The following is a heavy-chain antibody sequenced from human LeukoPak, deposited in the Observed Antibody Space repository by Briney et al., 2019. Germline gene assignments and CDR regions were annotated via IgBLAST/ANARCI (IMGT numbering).Heavy chain of an antibody. CDR2: ISSSSSTI. V-gene: IGHV3-48*01. CDR3: ARKGTTGYYYHYMDV. CDR1: GFTFSSYS. D-gene: IGHD1-1*01. J-gene: IGHJ6*03. Sequence: GGSLRLSCAASGFTFSSYSMNWVRQAPGKGLEWVSYISSSSSTIYYADSVKGRFTISRDNAKNSLYLQMNSLRAEDTAVYYCARKGTTGYYYHYMDVWGKGTTVTVSS.